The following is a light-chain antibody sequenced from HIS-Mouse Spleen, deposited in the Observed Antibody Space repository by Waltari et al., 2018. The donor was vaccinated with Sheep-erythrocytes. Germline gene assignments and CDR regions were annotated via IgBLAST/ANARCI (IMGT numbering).Light chain of an antibody. Sequence: DIQMTQSPSTLSASVGDRVTITCRASQSISSWLAWYQQKPGKAPKLLIYKASSLESGVPSRFSGSGSGTEFTLTISSLQPDDFATYYCQSYDSSLSGSVFGGGTK. J-gene: IGKJ4*01. CDR2: KAS. V-gene: IGKV1-5*03. CDR1: QSISSW. CDR3: QSYDSSLSGSV.